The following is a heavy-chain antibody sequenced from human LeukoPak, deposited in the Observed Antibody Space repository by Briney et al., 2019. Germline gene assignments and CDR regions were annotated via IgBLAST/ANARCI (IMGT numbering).Heavy chain of an antibody. D-gene: IGHD2-2*01. Sequence: SETLSLTCTVSGGSISSRSYYWGWIRQPPGKGLEWIGSIYYKGNTYLNPSLKSRVTISEDTSKNQFSLKLSSVTAADTAVYYCARARLEYSISTGYYYYMDVWGKGTTVTVSS. J-gene: IGHJ6*03. CDR3: ARARLEYSISTGYYYYMDV. CDR2: IYYKGNT. V-gene: IGHV4-39*07. CDR1: GGSISSRSYY.